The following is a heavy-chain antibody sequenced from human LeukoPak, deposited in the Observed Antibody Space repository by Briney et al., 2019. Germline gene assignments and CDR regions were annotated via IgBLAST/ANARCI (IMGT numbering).Heavy chain of an antibody. Sequence: ASVKVSCKASGGTFSSYAISWVRQAPGQGLEWMGGIIPIFGTANYAQKFQGRVTITADESTSTAYMELSSLRSEDTAVYYCARGSSVTIFGVVLGYVYGMDVWGQGTTVTVSS. J-gene: IGHJ6*02. V-gene: IGHV1-69*13. CDR2: IIPIFGTA. CDR3: ARGSSVTIFGVVLGYVYGMDV. CDR1: GGTFSSYA. D-gene: IGHD3-3*01.